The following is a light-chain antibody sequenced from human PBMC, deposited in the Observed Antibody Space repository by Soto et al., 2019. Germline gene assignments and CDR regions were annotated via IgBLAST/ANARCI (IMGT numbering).Light chain of an antibody. J-gene: IGLJ3*02. CDR2: EVN. Sequence: QSALTQPPSASGSPGQSVTISCTGTSSDVGTYNYVSWYQQHPGKAPKLIIYEVNQRPSGVPDRFSGSKSGNTASLTVSGLQADDEAYYYCASYAGSSGDWVFGGGTKLTVL. CDR1: SSDVGTYNY. V-gene: IGLV2-8*01. CDR3: ASYAGSSGDWV.